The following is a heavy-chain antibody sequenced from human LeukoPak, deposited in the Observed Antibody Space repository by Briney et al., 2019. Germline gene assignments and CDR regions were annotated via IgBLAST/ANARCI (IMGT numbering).Heavy chain of an antibody. CDR2: ISGSGGTT. V-gene: IGHV3-23*01. J-gene: IGHJ4*02. CDR1: GFTFSSYA. Sequence: GGSLRLSCAASGFTFSSYAMSWVRQAPGKGLEWVSYISGSGGTTSYADSVKGRVTISRDNSENTLYLQMNSLRAEDTAVYYCAKRDSSGSLPRLFDYWGQGTLVTVSS. D-gene: IGHD6-19*01. CDR3: AKRDSSGSLPRLFDY.